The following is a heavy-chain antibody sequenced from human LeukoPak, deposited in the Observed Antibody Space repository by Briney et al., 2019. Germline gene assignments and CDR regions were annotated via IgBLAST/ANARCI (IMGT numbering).Heavy chain of an antibody. Sequence: PSETLSLTCAVSGGSISSSNWWSWVRQPPGKGLEWIREIYHSGSTNYNPSLKSRVTISVDKSKNQFSLKLSSVTAADTAVYYCARQNLTYYYGSGSYLGVGYYYYYMDVWGKGTTVTVSS. CDR3: ARQNLTYYYGSGSYLGVGYYYYYMDV. CDR2: IYHSGST. V-gene: IGHV4-4*02. J-gene: IGHJ6*03. D-gene: IGHD3-10*01. CDR1: GGSISSSNW.